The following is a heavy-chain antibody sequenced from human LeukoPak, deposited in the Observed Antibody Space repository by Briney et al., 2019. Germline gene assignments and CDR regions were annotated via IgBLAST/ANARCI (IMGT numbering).Heavy chain of an antibody. Sequence: SETLSLTCAVYGGSFSGYYWSWIRQPPGKGLEWSGEINHSGSTNYNPSLTSRVTISVDTSKNQFSLKLSSVNAADTAVYYCAREIDLYYDFWSGTRGMDVWGQGTTVTVSS. D-gene: IGHD3-3*01. V-gene: IGHV4-34*01. CDR2: INHSGST. J-gene: IGHJ6*02. CDR1: GGSFSGYY. CDR3: AREIDLYYDFWSGTRGMDV.